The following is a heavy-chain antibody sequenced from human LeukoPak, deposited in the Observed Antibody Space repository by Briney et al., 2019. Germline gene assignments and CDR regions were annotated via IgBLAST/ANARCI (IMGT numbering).Heavy chain of an antibody. CDR2: IIPIFGTA. CDR1: GGTFSSYA. D-gene: IGHD6-19*01. Sequence: ASVKVSCKASGGTFSSYAISRVRQAPGQGLEWMGRIIPIFGTANYAQKFQGRVTITTDESTSTAYMELSSLRSEDTAVYYCARDSSGWYDYWGQGTLVTVSS. J-gene: IGHJ4*02. CDR3: ARDSSGWYDY. V-gene: IGHV1-69*05.